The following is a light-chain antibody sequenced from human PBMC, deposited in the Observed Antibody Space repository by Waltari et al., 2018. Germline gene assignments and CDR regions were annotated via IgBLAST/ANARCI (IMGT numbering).Light chain of an antibody. CDR2: EVT. V-gene: IGLV2-8*01. CDR1: SSHVGGYKY. CDR3: SSYAGSNNLL. Sequence: QSALTQPPSASGSPGQSVTLSCTGTSSHVGGYKYVSWFQQHPGKAPKLMIYEVTKRPSGVPDRFSGSKSGNTASLTVSGLQAEDEADYYCSSYAGSNNLLFGGGTKLTVL. J-gene: IGLJ2*01.